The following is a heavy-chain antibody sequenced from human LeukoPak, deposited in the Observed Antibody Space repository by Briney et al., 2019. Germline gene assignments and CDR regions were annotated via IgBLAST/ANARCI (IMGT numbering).Heavy chain of an antibody. J-gene: IGHJ6*03. V-gene: IGHV1-69*13. Sequence: SVKVSCKASGGTFSSYAISWVRQAPGQGLEWMGGIIPIFGTANYAQKFQGRVTITADESTSTAYMELSSLRSEDTAVYYCAREQRADYDFWNPRAYYYMDVWGKGTTVTVSS. CDR2: IIPIFGTA. D-gene: IGHD3-3*01. CDR1: GGTFSSYA. CDR3: AREQRADYDFWNPRAYYYMDV.